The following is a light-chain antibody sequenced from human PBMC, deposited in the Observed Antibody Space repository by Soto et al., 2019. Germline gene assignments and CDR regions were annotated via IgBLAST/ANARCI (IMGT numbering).Light chain of an antibody. CDR2: DVS. V-gene: IGLV2-14*01. J-gene: IGLJ1*01. CDR3: SSYTSSGTLV. Sequence: QSALTQPASVSGSPGQSITISCTGTSIDVGGYDYVSWYQQPPGKAPKLMIYDVSNWPSGVSNRFSGSKAGNTAALTISGLQAEDEADYYCSSYTSSGTLVFGTGTKLTVL. CDR1: SIDVGGYDY.